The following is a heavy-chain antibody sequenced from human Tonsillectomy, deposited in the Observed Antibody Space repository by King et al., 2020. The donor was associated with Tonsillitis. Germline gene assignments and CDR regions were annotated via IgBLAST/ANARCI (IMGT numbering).Heavy chain of an antibody. CDR2: IIPILGIA. D-gene: IGHD6-6*01. CDR3: ARRVQLAQQRYFDY. Sequence: QLVQSGAEVKKPGSSVKVSCKASVGTFSSYAISWVRQAPGQGLEWMGRIIPILGIANYAQKFQGRVTITADKSTSTDYMELGSLRSEDTAVYYFARRVQLAQQRYFDYWGQGTLVTVSS. V-gene: IGHV1-69*04. J-gene: IGHJ4*02. CDR1: VGTFSSYA.